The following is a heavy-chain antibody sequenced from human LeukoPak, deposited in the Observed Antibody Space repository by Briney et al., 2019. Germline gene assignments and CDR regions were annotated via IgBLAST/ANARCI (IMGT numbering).Heavy chain of an antibody. Sequence: SVKVSCKASGGTFSSYAISWVRQAPGQGLEWMGGIIPTFGTANYAQKYQGRVTITADESTSTAYMELSSLRSEDTAVYYCARPHYYDSSGYLFPNAFDIWGQGTMVTVSS. CDR1: GGTFSSYA. V-gene: IGHV1-69*13. CDR2: IIPTFGTA. CDR3: ARPHYYDSSGYLFPNAFDI. J-gene: IGHJ3*02. D-gene: IGHD3-22*01.